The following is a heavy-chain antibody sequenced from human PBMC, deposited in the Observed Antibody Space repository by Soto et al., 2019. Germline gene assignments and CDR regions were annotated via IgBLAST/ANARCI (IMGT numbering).Heavy chain of an antibody. D-gene: IGHD3-16*01. CDR3: ARESLAVFDY. CDR1: GFTFSSYA. J-gene: IGHJ4*02. CDR2: ISYDGSNK. Sequence: GGSLRLSCAASGFTFSSYAMHWVRQAPGKGLEWVAVISYDGSNKYYADSVKGRFTISRDNSKNTLYLQMNSLRAEDTAVYYCARESLAVFDYWGQGTLVTVSS. V-gene: IGHV3-30-3*01.